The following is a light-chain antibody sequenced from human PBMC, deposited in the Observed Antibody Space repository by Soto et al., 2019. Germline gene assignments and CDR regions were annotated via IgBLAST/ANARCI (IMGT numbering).Light chain of an antibody. CDR2: DAS. J-gene: IGKJ1*01. CDR3: QQYNSYWT. V-gene: IGKV1-5*01. CDR1: QSISSW. Sequence: DVMMSQPHFTLSASEEGRITITCRASQSISSWLAWYQQKPGKAPKLLIYDASSLESGVPSRFSGSGSGTEFTLTISSLQPDDFATYYCQQYNSYWTFGQGTKV.